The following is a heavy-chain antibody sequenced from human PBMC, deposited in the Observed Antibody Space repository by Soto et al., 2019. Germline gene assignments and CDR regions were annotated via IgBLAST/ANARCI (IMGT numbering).Heavy chain of an antibody. V-gene: IGHV3-21*01. CDR1: GFPFGSFG. CDR3: ARDTNIAAGGRDYYYAVDV. Sequence: EVQLVESGGGLVKPGGSLRLSCASSGFPFGSFGMNWVRQAPGKGLEWVSCISSRSTYIYYADSVKGRFTVSRDNAKNSGFLQMNSLRAEHTAVYYCARDTNIAAGGRDYYYAVDVWGQGTTVTVSS. J-gene: IGHJ6*02. CDR2: ISSRSTYI. D-gene: IGHD6-13*01.